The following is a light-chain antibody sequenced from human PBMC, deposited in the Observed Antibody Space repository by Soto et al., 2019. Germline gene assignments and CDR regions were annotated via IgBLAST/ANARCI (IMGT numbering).Light chain of an antibody. CDR3: CSYAGSYSYV. J-gene: IGLJ7*01. V-gene: IGLV2-11*01. CDR2: DVS. Sequence: QSALTQPRSVSGSPGQSVTISRTGSSSDVGAYNYVSWYQQRPGRAPEVMIYDVSERPSGVPDRFSGSKSGNTASLTISGLQTEDEADYYCCSYAGSYSYVFGVGTQLTVL. CDR1: SSDVGAYNY.